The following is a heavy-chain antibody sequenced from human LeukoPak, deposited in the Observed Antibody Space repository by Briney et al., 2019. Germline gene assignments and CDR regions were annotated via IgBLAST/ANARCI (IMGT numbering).Heavy chain of an antibody. V-gene: IGHV3-7*04. CDR1: GFAFTSYW. CDR2: TNQGGSEK. J-gene: IGHJ4*02. D-gene: IGHD2-15*01. Sequence: PGRSLRLSCAASGFAFTSYWMSWVRQAPGKGLEWVANTNQGGSEKFYVASVKGRFTISRDNAKNLLDLQMNSLRDEDTAVYYCARDLYPPGDWGQGALVTVSS. CDR3: ARDLYPPGD.